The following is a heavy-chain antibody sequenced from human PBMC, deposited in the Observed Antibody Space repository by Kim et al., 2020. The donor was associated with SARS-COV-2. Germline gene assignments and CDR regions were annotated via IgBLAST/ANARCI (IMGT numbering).Heavy chain of an antibody. CDR2: INPDGSAP. Sequence: GGSLRLSCAASRFTFSDSWMTWVRQAPGKGLEFVGNINPDGSAPAYAASVKGRFTISRDNAENSLFLQINSLRVEDTAVYYCARDPSFWAVDMWGQETMDTV. CDR1: RFTFSDSW. D-gene: IGHD3-16*01. V-gene: IGHV3-7*01. J-gene: IGHJ3*02. CDR3: ARDPSFWAVDM.